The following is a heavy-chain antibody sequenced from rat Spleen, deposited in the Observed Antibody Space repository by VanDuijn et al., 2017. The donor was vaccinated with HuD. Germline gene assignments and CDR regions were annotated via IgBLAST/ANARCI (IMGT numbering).Heavy chain of an antibody. Sequence: EVQLVESGGGLVQPERSMKLSCATSGFTFSNYDMAWVRQAPKKGLEWVATISSSISRTYYRDSVKGRFTISRDNAKSTLYLQMDSLRSEDTATYYCATSGYTTDYFYPLVGYWGQGVMVTVSS. D-gene: IGHD1-6*01. V-gene: IGHV5-25*01. J-gene: IGHJ2*01. CDR2: ISSSISRT. CDR3: ATSGYTTDYFYPLVGY. CDR1: GFTFSNYD.